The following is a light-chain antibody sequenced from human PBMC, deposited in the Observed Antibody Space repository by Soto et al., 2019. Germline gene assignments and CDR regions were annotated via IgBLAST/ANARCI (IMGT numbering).Light chain of an antibody. J-gene: IGLJ2*01. CDR3: QSYDSSLSGNVV. V-gene: IGLV1-40*01. CDR1: SSNIGAGYD. Sequence: QSVLTQPPSVSGAPGQRVTISCTGSSSNIGAGYDVHWYQQLPGTAPKLLIYGNSNRPSGVPDRFSGSKSGTSASLAITGLQAEDEADYCCQSYDSSLSGNVVFGGGTQLTVL. CDR2: GNS.